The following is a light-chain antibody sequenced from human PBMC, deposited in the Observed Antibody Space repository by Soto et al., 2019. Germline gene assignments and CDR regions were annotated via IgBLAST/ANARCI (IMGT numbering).Light chain of an antibody. J-gene: IGKJ1*01. CDR3: QQYNSNPLT. CDR1: QSISSW. V-gene: IGKV1-5*03. CDR2: KAS. Sequence: DIQMTQSPSTLSVSVGDRVTITCRASQSISSWLAWYQQKPGKAPKLLIYKASSLESGVPSRFSGSGSGTEFPLTISSLQPDDFANYYCQQYNSNPLTFGQGTKVEIK.